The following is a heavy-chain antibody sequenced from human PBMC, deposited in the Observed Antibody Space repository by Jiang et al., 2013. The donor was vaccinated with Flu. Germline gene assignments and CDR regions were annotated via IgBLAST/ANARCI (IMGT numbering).Heavy chain of an antibody. V-gene: IGHV1-18*01. CDR3: ARGVTGTTRGYYYYGMDV. CDR2: ISAYNGNT. D-gene: IGHD1-7*01. Sequence: GAEVKKPGASVKVSCKASGYTFTSYGISWVRQAPGQGLEWMGWISAYNGNTNYAQKLQGRVTMTTDTSTSTAYMELRSLRSDDTAVYYCARGVTGTTRGYYYYGMDVWGQGTTVTVSS. J-gene: IGHJ6*02. CDR1: GYTFTSYG.